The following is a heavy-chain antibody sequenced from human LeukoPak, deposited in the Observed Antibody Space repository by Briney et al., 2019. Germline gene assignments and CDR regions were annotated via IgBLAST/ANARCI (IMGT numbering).Heavy chain of an antibody. CDR2: ITGSGISA. CDR1: GFTFSSYS. CDR3: AKDLPALVY. J-gene: IGHJ4*02. D-gene: IGHD2-8*01. Sequence: GGSLRLSCAASGFTFSSYSMNWVRQAPGKGLEWVSLITGSGISAYYADSVRGRFSISRDNSKNTVYLQLNSLRAEDTAVYYCAKDLPALVYWGQGTLVTVSS. V-gene: IGHV3-23*01.